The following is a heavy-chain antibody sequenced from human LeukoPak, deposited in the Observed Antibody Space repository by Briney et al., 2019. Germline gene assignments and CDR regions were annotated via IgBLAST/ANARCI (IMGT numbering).Heavy chain of an antibody. CDR2: IYYSGST. CDR1: GGSISSYY. Sequence: NSSETLSLTCTVSGGSISSYYWSWIRQLPGKGLEWIGYIYYSGSTNYNPSLKSRVTMSIDTSKNQFSLKLSSVTAADTAVYYCARGRYCSSISCYLDYWGQGTLVTVSS. CDR3: ARGRYCSSISCYLDY. D-gene: IGHD2-2*01. J-gene: IGHJ4*02. V-gene: IGHV4-59*12.